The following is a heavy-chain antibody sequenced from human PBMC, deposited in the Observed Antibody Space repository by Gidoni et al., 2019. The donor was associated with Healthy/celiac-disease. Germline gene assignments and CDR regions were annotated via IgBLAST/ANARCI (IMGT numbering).Heavy chain of an antibody. CDR1: GFTFSTAW. Sequence: EVQLVESGGGLVKPGGSLRLSCAASGFTFSTAWMSWVRQAPGKGLEWVGRIKSKTDGGTTDYAAPVKGRFTISRDDSKNTLYLQMNSLKTEDTAVYYCTTDPDVVVPAADFDYWGQGTLVTVSS. CDR3: TTDPDVVVPAADFDY. J-gene: IGHJ4*02. D-gene: IGHD2-2*01. V-gene: IGHV3-15*01. CDR2: IKSKTDGGTT.